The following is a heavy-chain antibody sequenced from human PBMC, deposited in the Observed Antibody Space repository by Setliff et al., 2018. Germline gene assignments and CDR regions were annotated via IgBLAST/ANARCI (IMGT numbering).Heavy chain of an antibody. CDR3: VRGPGPGVVVAMPFDR. D-gene: IGHD5-12*01. J-gene: IGHJ4*02. CDR1: GYNFITFG. CDR2: ISPYNGNT. Sequence: ASVKVSCKTSGYNFITFGISWVRQAPGQGLEWMGWISPYNGNTNYAQKFQGRVTMTTDSSTTTVYMEVTSLRSDDAAVYYCVRGPGPGVVVAMPFDRWGQGTQVTVSS. V-gene: IGHV1-18*01.